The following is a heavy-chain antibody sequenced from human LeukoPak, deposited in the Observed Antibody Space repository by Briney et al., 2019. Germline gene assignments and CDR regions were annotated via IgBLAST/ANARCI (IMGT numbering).Heavy chain of an antibody. Sequence: SETLSLTCTVSGGSISSTNYYWGWIRQPPGKGLEWIGSIYYSGSTYYNPSLKSRVTISVDMSKSQFSLNLRSVTAADTAVYYCARHDGWRLGDLSFIPGAFSDYWGQGTLVTVSS. CDR1: GGSISSTNYY. V-gene: IGHV4-39*01. CDR3: ARHDGWRLGDLSFIPGAFSDY. CDR2: IYYSGST. D-gene: IGHD3-16*02. J-gene: IGHJ4*02.